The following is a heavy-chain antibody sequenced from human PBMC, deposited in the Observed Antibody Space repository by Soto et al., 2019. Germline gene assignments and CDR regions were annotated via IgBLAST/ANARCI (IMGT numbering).Heavy chain of an antibody. Sequence: GGSLRLSCAASGFTFSSYAMHWVRQAPGKGLEWVAVISYDGSNKYYADSVKGRFTISRDNSKNTLYLQMNSLRAEDTAVYYCARALIGRGGRYFDYWGQGTLVTVSS. CDR2: ISYDGSNK. CDR3: ARALIGRGGRYFDY. V-gene: IGHV3-30-3*01. CDR1: GFTFSSYA. J-gene: IGHJ4*02. D-gene: IGHD3-10*01.